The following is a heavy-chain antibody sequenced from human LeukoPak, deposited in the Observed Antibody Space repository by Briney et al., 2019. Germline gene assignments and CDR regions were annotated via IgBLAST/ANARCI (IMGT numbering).Heavy chain of an antibody. J-gene: IGHJ4*02. D-gene: IGHD3-22*01. CDR3: ARDRYYYDSSGPAWD. CDR2: ISSSGSTI. CDR1: GFTFSDYY. V-gene: IGHV3-11*01. Sequence: GGSLRLSCAASGFTFSDYYMSWIRQAPGKGLEWVSYISSSGSTIYYADSVKGRFTISRDNAKNSLYLQMNSLRAEDTAVYYCARDRYYYDSSGPAWDWGQGTLVTVSS.